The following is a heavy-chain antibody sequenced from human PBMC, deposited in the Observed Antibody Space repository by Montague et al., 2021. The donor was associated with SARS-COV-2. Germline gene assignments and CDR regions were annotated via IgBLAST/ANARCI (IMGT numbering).Heavy chain of an antibody. CDR3: GSDTTAYFRFDY. CDR1: GDSISHSSYY. CDR2: IYYSGTT. Sequence: SETLSLTCTVSGDSISHSSYYWGWIRQPPGKDLEWIGTIYYSGTTHYNPSLRSRVTISLDTSKNQVSLRLTSVTAADTAFYYCGSDTTAYFRFDYWGRGTLISVSS. D-gene: IGHD3-9*01. J-gene: IGHJ4*02. V-gene: IGHV4-39*07.